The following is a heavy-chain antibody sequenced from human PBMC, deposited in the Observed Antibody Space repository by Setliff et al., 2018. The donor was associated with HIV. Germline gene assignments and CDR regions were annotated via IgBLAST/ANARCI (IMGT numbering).Heavy chain of an antibody. CDR3: ARDRIPSKWLLESDY. D-gene: IGHD3-22*01. CDR2: ISPYNGNT. J-gene: IGHJ4*02. V-gene: IGHV1-18*01. Sequence: ASVKVSCKASGYTFTNFGITWVRQAPGQGLEWMGWISPYNGNTNYAPELHGRVTMTTDTSTSTASLELRSLRSDDTAVYYCARDRIPSKWLLESDYWGQGTRVTVSS. CDR1: GYTFTNFG.